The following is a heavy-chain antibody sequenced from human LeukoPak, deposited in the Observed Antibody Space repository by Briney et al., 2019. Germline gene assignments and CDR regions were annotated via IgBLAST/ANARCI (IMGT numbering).Heavy chain of an antibody. CDR3: ARSLDSSGWYN. CDR2: IKQDGSEK. J-gene: IGHJ4*02. CDR1: GFTFSSYA. D-gene: IGHD6-19*01. V-gene: IGHV3-7*03. Sequence: GGSLRLSCAASGFTFSSYAMSWVRQAPGKGLEWVANIKQDGSEKYYVDSLKGRFTISRDNAKNSLYLQMNSLRAEDTAVYYCARSLDSSGWYNWGQGTLVTVSS.